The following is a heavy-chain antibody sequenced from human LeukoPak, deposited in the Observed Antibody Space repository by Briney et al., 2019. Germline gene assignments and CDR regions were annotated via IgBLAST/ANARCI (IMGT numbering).Heavy chain of an antibody. Sequence: GGSLRLSCAASGFVFSAYAMSWVRQAPGRGLEWVSGITGGGDITNYADSVKGRFTVARDNSKNTLYVQMSDLRAEDTAVYYCAKERYNSGWYDFDYWGQGTLVTVSS. D-gene: IGHD6-19*01. J-gene: IGHJ4*02. CDR3: AKERYNSGWYDFDY. V-gene: IGHV3-23*01. CDR2: ITGGGDIT. CDR1: GFVFSAYA.